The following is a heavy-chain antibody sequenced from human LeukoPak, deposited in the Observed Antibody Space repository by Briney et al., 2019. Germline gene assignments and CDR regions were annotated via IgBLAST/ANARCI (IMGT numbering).Heavy chain of an antibody. CDR3: AKEYCSSTSCPVDF. CDR1: GFTFSSYA. CDR2: ITGSGGST. J-gene: IGHJ4*02. V-gene: IGHV3-23*01. D-gene: IGHD2-2*01. Sequence: GGSLRLSCAASGFTFSSYAMSWVRQAPGKGLEWVSVITGSGGSTYYADSVKGRFTISRDNSKNTLYLQMNSLRAEDTAVYYCAKEYCSSTSCPVDFWGQGTLVTVSS.